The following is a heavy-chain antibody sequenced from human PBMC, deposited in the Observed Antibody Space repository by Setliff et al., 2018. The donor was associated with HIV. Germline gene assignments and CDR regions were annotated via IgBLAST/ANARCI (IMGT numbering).Heavy chain of an antibody. Sequence: ASVKVSCKVSGYTLTELSRHWVRQAPGKGLEWMGGFDPEDGNTIYAQKFQGRVTMTADTSTDTAYMELSSLRSEDTAVYYCATVSHTNVAAHDASDIWGQGTMVTVSS. J-gene: IGHJ3*02. CDR2: FDPEDGNT. V-gene: IGHV1-24*01. CDR1: GYTLTELS. D-gene: IGHD6-19*01. CDR3: ATVSHTNVAAHDASDI.